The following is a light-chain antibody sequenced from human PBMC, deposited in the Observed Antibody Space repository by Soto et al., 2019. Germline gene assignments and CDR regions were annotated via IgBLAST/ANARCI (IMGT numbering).Light chain of an antibody. Sequence: IVLTHSPGTLSLSPGQRATLSCSASQSVATRNLAWYQQKSGQSPRLLIYGASSRAVHTPDRLSGSGSGTDFTITISALEPEDFAMYYCQHFGNSLWTFGQVTKVDIK. CDR1: QSVATRN. V-gene: IGKV3-20*01. CDR2: GAS. CDR3: QHFGNSLWT. J-gene: IGKJ1*01.